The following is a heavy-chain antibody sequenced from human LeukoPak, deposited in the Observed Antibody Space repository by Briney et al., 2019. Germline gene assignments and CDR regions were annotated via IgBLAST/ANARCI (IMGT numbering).Heavy chain of an antibody. J-gene: IGHJ4*02. CDR1: GGSISSHY. CDR3: ARGRRRSCTNGVCYLFDY. CDR2: IYYSGST. D-gene: IGHD2-8*01. Sequence: SETLSLTCTVSGGSISSHYWSWIRQPPGQGLEWIGYIYYSGSTNYNPSLKSRVTISVDTSKNQFSLKLSSVTAADTAVYYCARGRRRSCTNGVCYLFDYWGQGTLVTVSS. V-gene: IGHV4-59*11.